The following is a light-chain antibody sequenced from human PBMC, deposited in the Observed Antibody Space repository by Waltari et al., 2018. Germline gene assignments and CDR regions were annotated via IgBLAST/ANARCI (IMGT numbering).Light chain of an antibody. CDR2: QGS. CDR1: HLGNKY. J-gene: IGLJ1*01. CDR3: QAWDGNTGV. Sequence: YDLTQPPSVSVSPGQTASVTCSGDHLGNKYPSWYQQKPGQSPLLVIYQGSKRPAGIPERISGSSAGNTATLTISGTQAMDEADYYCQAWDGNTGVFGAGTWVTVL. V-gene: IGLV3-1*01.